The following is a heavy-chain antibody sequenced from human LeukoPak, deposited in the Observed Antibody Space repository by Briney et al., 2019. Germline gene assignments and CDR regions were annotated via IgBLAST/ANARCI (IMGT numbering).Heavy chain of an antibody. Sequence: GRSLRLSCTGSGFTFGDYSMSWVRQAPGKGLEWVGSIRSKAYGGTTEYAASVKGRFIISRDDSKSIAYLQMNSLKTEDTAVYYCTKGGVVLMVHVFDYWGQGTLVTVSS. CDR1: GFTFGDYS. CDR3: TKGGVVLMVHVFDY. D-gene: IGHD2-8*01. CDR2: IRSKAYGGTT. V-gene: IGHV3-49*04. J-gene: IGHJ4*02.